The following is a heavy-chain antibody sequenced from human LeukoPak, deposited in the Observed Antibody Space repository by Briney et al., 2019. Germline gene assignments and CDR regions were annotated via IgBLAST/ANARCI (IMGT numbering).Heavy chain of an antibody. CDR2: INHSGST. D-gene: IGHD2-2*01. V-gene: IGHV4-34*01. CDR1: GGSFSGYY. J-gene: IGHJ6*02. CDR3: ARLLKDIVVVSGETAEVYYGMDV. Sequence: KPSETLSLTCAVYGGSFSGYYWSWIRQPPGKGLEWIGEINHSGSTNYNPSLKSRVTISVDTSKNQFSLKLSSVTAADTAVYYCARLLKDIVVVSGETAEVYYGMDVWGQGTTVTVS.